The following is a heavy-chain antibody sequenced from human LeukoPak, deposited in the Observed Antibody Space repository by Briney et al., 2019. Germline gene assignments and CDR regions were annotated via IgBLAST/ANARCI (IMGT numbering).Heavy chain of an antibody. D-gene: IGHD2-2*01. Sequence: GGSLRLSCAASGFTFSSYWMSWVRQAPGKGLEWVANIKQDGSEKYYVDSLKGRFTISRDNAKNSLYLQMNSLGAKDTAVYYCARRQCSSISCYYAFDIWGQGTMVTVS. J-gene: IGHJ3*02. CDR1: GFTFSSYW. CDR2: IKQDGSEK. CDR3: ARRQCSSISCYYAFDI. V-gene: IGHV3-7*01.